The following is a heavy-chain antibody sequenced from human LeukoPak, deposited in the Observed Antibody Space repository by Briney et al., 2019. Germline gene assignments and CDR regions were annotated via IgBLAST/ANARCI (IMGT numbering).Heavy chain of an antibody. CDR3: ARDLGFWTGYYTYHWFDH. D-gene: IGHD3/OR15-3a*01. Sequence: SETLSLTCTVSGGSISGYYCGWIRQPPGKGLGWIGYIYYSRSTNYNPSLKSRVTISVDTSKNQFSLKLSSVTAADTAVYYCARDLGFWTGYYTYHWFDHWGQGTLVTVSS. CDR2: IYYSRST. J-gene: IGHJ5*02. V-gene: IGHV4-59*01. CDR1: GGSISGYY.